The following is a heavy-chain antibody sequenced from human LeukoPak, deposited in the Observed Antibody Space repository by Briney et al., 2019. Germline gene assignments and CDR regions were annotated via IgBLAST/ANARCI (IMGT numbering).Heavy chain of an antibody. Sequence: PGGSLRLSCAPSGFTFSGYSMNWVRQAPGKGLEWVSYISSSSTTTYYTDPVKGRFTISRDNAKKSLFLQMNSLRAEDTAVYYCARGGSGYSAYDFDYWGQGILVTVSS. J-gene: IGHJ4*02. CDR1: GFTFSGYS. CDR2: ISSSSTTT. V-gene: IGHV3-48*01. D-gene: IGHD5-12*01. CDR3: ARGGSGYSAYDFDY.